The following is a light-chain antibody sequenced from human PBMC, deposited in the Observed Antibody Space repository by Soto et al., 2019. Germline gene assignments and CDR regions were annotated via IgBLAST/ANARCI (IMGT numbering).Light chain of an antibody. CDR3: CSYISSNTPVV. Sequence: QLVLTQPASVSGSPGQSITISCTGTSSDVGSYNYVSWYQQHPGKAPKLMIYDVSYRPSGVSNRFSGSKSGNTASLTISGLQAEDEADYYCCSYISSNTPVVFGGGTKVTVL. J-gene: IGLJ2*01. CDR1: SSDVGSYNY. CDR2: DVS. V-gene: IGLV2-14*03.